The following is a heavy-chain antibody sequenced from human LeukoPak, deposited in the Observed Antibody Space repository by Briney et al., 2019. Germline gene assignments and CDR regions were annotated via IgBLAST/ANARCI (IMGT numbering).Heavy chain of an antibody. CDR3: ARDRGSSGWFDY. V-gene: IGHV4-61*02. J-gene: IGHJ4*02. Sequence: SETLSLTCTVAGGSISSGSYYWSWIRQPAGKGLEWIGRIYTSGSTNYNPSLKSRVTISVDTSKNQFSLKLSSVTAADTAVYYCARDRGSSGWFDYWGQGTLVTVSS. D-gene: IGHD3-10*01. CDR1: GGSISSGSYY. CDR2: IYTSGST.